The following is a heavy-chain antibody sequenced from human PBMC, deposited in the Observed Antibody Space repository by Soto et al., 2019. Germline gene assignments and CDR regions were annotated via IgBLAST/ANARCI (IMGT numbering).Heavy chain of an antibody. V-gene: IGHV3-23*01. Sequence: GGSLRLSCAASGCIYSGYGMSWVRQAPGKGLEWVSGISGSGISTHYADSVKGRFTVSRDNSKNTLYLQMNSLRAEDTAVYNCAKEPVGPDWYFDLWGRGTLVTVSS. CDR2: ISGSGIST. CDR3: AKEPVGPDWYFDL. J-gene: IGHJ2*01. CDR1: GCIYSGYG.